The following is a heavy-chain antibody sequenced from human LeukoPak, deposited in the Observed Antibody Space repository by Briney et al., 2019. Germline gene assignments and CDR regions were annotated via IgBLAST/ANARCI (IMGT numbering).Heavy chain of an antibody. V-gene: IGHV4-39*07. D-gene: IGHD6-19*01. J-gene: IGHJ5*02. CDR2: IHYSGNT. CDR1: GGSTSSSNYY. Sequence: SETLSLTCTVSGGSTSSSNYYWGWIRQPPGKGLEWIGGIHYSGNTYYNPSLESRVTISVDTSKNQFSLKLSSVTAADTAVYYCARDAAVAGTQGWFDPWGQGTLVTVSS. CDR3: ARDAAVAGTQGWFDP.